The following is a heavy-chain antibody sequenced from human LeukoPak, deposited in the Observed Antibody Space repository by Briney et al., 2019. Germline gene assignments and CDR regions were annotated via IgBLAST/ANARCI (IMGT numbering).Heavy chain of an antibody. V-gene: IGHV4-4*09. CDR1: GGSISSYY. CDR2: IYTSGST. Sequence: SETLSLTCTVSGGSISSYYWSWIRQPPGKGLEWIGYIYTSGSTNYNPSLKSRVTISVDTSKNQFSLKLSSVTAADTAVYYCARGYSSSMVDYWGQGTLVTVSS. J-gene: IGHJ4*02. D-gene: IGHD6-6*01. CDR3: ARGYSSSMVDY.